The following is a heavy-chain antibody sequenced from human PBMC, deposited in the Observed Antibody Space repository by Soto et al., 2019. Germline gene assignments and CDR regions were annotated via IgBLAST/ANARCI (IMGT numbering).Heavy chain of an antibody. CDR3: AKDNSPYSGYNSFDY. CDR1: GFTFSSYV. Sequence: EVRLLESGGGLIQPGGSLRLSCAAAGFTFSSYVMSWVRQAPGTGLEWVSGISGSGTNTYYADSVKGRFTISRDNSKNTLYLQMTSVRAEDTAEYYCAKDNSPYSGYNSFDYWGEGTLVTVSS. CDR2: ISGSGTNT. J-gene: IGHJ4*02. V-gene: IGHV3-23*01. D-gene: IGHD5-12*01.